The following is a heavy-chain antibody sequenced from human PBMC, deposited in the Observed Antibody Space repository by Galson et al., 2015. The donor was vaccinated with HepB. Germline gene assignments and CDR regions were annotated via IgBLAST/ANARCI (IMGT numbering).Heavy chain of an antibody. J-gene: IGHJ3*02. Sequence: SLRLSCAASGFTFSSYSMNWVRQAPGKGLEWVSSISSSSGYIYYADSVKGRFTISRDNAKNSLYLQMNSLRAEDTAVYYCARVYYYGSGSRQIDIWGQGTMVTVSS. D-gene: IGHD3-10*01. V-gene: IGHV3-21*01. CDR1: GFTFSSYS. CDR2: ISSSSGYI. CDR3: ARVYYYGSGSRQIDI.